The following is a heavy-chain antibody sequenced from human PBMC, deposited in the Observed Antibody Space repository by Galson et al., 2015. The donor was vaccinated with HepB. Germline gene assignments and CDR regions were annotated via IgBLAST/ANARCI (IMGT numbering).Heavy chain of an antibody. J-gene: IGHJ4*02. Sequence: SLRLSCAASGFTFSSYEMNWVRQAPGKGLEWISYISNSGTTMYYADSVKGRFTISRDNAKNSVYLQMNSLRAEDTAVYYCARADLAYCGGDCYHTFDYWGQGILVTVSS. CDR3: ARADLAYCGGDCYHTFDY. CDR1: GFTFSSYE. D-gene: IGHD2-21*02. CDR2: ISNSGTTM. V-gene: IGHV3-48*03.